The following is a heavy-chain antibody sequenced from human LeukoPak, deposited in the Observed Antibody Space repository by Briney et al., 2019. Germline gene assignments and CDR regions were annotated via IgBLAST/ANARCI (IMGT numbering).Heavy chain of an antibody. CDR1: GFTFSSYA. D-gene: IGHD6-13*01. CDR2: ISGSGGST. Sequence: GGSLRLSCAASGFTFSSYAMSWVRQAPGKGLEWVSAISGSGGSTYYADSVKGRFTISRDNSKNTLYLQMNSLRAEDTAVYYCAKAFSSSWYLAGMDVWGQGTTVTVSS. CDR3: AKAFSSSWYLAGMDV. J-gene: IGHJ6*02. V-gene: IGHV3-23*01.